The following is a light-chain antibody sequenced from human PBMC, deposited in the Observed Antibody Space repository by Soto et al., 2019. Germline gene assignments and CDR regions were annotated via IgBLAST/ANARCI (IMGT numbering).Light chain of an antibody. J-gene: IGKJ1*01. Sequence: DIQMTQSPSFLSASVGDRATITCRASQSISNWLAWYQQKPGKAPKLLIYAASTLQSGVPSRFSGSGSGTDFTLTISCLQSEDFATYYCQQYYSYPVTFGQGTKVDIK. CDR3: QQYYSYPVT. CDR2: AAS. V-gene: IGKV1-5*01. CDR1: QSISNW.